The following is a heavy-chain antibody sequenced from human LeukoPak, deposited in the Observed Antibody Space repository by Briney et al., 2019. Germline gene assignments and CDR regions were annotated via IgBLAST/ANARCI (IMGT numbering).Heavy chain of an antibody. Sequence: PSETLSLTCAVYGGSFSGYYWSWIRQPPGKGLEWIGEINHSGSTNYNPSLKSRVTISVNTSKNQFSLKLSSVTAADTAVYYCARVRPYSSGWYTSYYYYYYMDVWGKGTTVTISS. V-gene: IGHV4-34*01. D-gene: IGHD6-19*01. CDR1: GGSFSGYY. CDR3: ARVRPYSSGWYTSYYYYYYMDV. CDR2: INHSGST. J-gene: IGHJ6*03.